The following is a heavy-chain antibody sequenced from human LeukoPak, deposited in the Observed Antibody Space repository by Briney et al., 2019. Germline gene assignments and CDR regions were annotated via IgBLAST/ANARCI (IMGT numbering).Heavy chain of an antibody. CDR2: ISGSGGST. J-gene: IGHJ4*02. CDR1: GFTFSSYA. V-gene: IGHV3-23*01. CDR3: AIRANSYSDTWYYFDY. Sequence: PGGSLRLSCAASGFTFSSYAMSWVRQAPGKGLEWVSAISGSGGSTYYADSVKGRFTISRDNSKNTLYLQMNSLRAEDTAVYYCAIRANSYSDTWYYFDYWGQGTLVTVSS. D-gene: IGHD6-13*01.